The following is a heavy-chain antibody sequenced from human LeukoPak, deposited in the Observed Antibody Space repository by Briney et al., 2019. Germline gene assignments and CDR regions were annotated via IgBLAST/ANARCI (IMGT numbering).Heavy chain of an antibody. CDR2: ISGSGGST. D-gene: IGHD4-17*01. V-gene: IGHV3-23*01. CDR1: GFTFSSYA. J-gene: IGHJ4*02. CDR3: AKGLDYGDYRAPFDY. Sequence: GGSLRLSCAASGFTFSSYAMSWARQAPGKGLEWVSAISGSGGSTYYADSVKGRFTISRDNSKNTLYLQMNSLRAEDTALYYCAKGLDYGDYRAPFDYWGQGTLVTVSS.